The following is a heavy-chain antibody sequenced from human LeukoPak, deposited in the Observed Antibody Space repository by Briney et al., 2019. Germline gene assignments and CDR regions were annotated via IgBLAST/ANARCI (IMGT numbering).Heavy chain of an antibody. CDR1: GYTFTRHY. D-gene: IGHD3-10*01. CDR2: INPSSGGT. CDR3: AREPRRFGD. Sequence: ASVKVSCKASGYTFTRHYMNWVRQAPGQGLEWMGKINPSSGGTGYAQKFQGRVTMTRDTSISTAYMELSRLRSDDTAVYYCAREPRRFGDWGQGTLVTVSS. V-gene: IGHV1-46*01. J-gene: IGHJ4*02.